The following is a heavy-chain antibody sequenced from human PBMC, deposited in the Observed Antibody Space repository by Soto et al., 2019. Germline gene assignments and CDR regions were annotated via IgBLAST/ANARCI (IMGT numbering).Heavy chain of an antibody. CDR2: ISGSGGST. CDR1: GFTFSSYA. CDR3: AKDRGGYSSSSAIY. Sequence: EVQLLESGGGLVQPGGSLRLSCAASGFTFSSYAMSWVRQAPGKGLEWVSAISGSGGSTYYAESVKGRFTISRDNSKNTLYLQMSSLRAEDTAVYYCAKDRGGYSSSSAIYWGQGTLVTVSS. D-gene: IGHD6-13*01. J-gene: IGHJ4*02. V-gene: IGHV3-23*01.